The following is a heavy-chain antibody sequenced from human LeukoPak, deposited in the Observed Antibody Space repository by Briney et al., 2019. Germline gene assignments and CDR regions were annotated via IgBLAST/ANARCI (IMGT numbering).Heavy chain of an antibody. J-gene: IGHJ1*01. CDR2: ISSNACST. CDR1: GFTFSSYA. V-gene: IGHV3-64D*06. CDR3: VKDQGNDILTAYV. Sequence: GGSLRLSCSTSGFTFSSYAMHWVRQAPGKGLEYISAISSNACSTYYADSVKGRFTISRDNSKNTLYLQMSSLRPQDTALYYCVKDQGNDILTAYVWGQGTLVTVSS. D-gene: IGHD3-9*01.